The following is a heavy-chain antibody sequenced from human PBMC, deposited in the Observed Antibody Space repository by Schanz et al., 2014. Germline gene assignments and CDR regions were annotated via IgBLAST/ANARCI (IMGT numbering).Heavy chain of an antibody. CDR3: ARDGDFDY. CDR1: GFTFSSYG. J-gene: IGHJ4*02. Sequence: VQLVESGGGVAQPGRSLRLSCAASGFTFSSYGMHWVRQAPGKGLEWVAVILYDGSNKYYADSVKGRFTISRDNSKNTLYLQMNSLRVEDTAVYYCARDGDFDYWGQGTLVTDSS. CDR2: ILYDGSNK. V-gene: IGHV3-30*03.